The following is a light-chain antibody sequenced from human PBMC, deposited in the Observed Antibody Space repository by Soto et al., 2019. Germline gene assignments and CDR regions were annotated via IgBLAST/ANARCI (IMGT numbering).Light chain of an antibody. CDR1: RSVFYNSNNKNY. V-gene: IGKV4-1*01. CDR3: QQYYSSPLT. CDR2: WAS. Sequence: DIVMTQSPDSLAVSLGARATINCKSSRSVFYNSNNKNYLAWYQQKAGQPPKLLIYWASTRESGVPDRFSGSGSGTDFTLTISSLQAEDVAVYYCQQYYSSPLTFGGGTRVEIK. J-gene: IGKJ4*01.